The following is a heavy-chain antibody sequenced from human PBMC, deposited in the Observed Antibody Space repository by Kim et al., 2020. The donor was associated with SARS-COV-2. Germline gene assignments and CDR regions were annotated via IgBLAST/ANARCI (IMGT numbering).Heavy chain of an antibody. D-gene: IGHD3-9*01. V-gene: IGHV3-23*01. CDR1: GFTFSSYA. CDR2: ISGSGGST. J-gene: IGHJ1*01. Sequence: GGSLRLSCAASGFTFSSYAMSWVRQAPGKGLEWVSAISGSGGSTYYADSVKGRFTISRDNSKNTLYLQMNSLRAEDTAVYYCAKPQGYDWLFPAEYFQHWGQGTLVTVSS. CDR3: AKPQGYDWLFPAEYFQH.